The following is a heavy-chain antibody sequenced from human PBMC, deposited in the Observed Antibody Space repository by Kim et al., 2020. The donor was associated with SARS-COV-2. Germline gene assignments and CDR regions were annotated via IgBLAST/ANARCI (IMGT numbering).Heavy chain of an antibody. D-gene: IGHD3-10*01. CDR3: AKFYGSGSYYNGLNAFDI. V-gene: IGHV4-39*01. CDR1: GGSISSSSYY. Sequence: SETLSLTCTVSGGSISSSSYYWGWIRRPPGKGLEWIGSIYYSGSTYYNPSLKSRATISVDTSKNQFSLKLSSVTAADTAVYYCAKFYGSGSYYNGLNAFDIWGQGTMVTVSS. CDR2: IYYSGST. J-gene: IGHJ3*02.